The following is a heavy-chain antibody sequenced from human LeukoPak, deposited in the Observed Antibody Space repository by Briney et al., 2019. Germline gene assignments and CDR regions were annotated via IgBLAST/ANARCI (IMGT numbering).Heavy chain of an antibody. Sequence: ASVKVSCKTSGYTFTNYDINWVRQATGQGLEWLGWINTKTGNPTYVQGFTGRFVFSLDTSVNTAYVQISSLKAKDTAVYYCARGNRKIAVDIWGQGTLVTVSS. CDR2: INTKTGNP. J-gene: IGHJ4*02. CDR1: GYTFTNYD. V-gene: IGHV7-4-1*02. D-gene: IGHD6-19*01. CDR3: ARGNRKIAVDI.